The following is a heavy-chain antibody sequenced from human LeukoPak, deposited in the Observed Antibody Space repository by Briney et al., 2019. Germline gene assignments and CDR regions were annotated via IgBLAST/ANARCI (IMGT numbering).Heavy chain of an antibody. Sequence: PGGSLRLSCAASGFTLSSNRMHWVRQAPGKGLVWVSRINNDGSSTSYADSVKGRFTISRDNAKDTLFLQMNSLRAEDTAVYYCVKYSSGWNWGQGTLVTVSS. CDR3: VKYSSGWN. V-gene: IGHV3-74*01. D-gene: IGHD6-19*01. CDR2: INNDGSST. CDR1: GFTLSSNR. J-gene: IGHJ4*02.